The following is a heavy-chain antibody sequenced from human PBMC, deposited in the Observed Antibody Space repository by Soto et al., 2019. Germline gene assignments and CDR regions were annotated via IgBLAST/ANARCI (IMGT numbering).Heavy chain of an antibody. Sequence: SATLSLTCTVSGGSISSYYWSWIRQPPGKGLEWIGYIYYSGSTNYNPSLKSRVTISVDTSKSKFSLELRSVTSADTAVYYCARNSLVDWFDPWGQGTLVTVSS. CDR2: IYYSGST. J-gene: IGHJ5*02. V-gene: IGHV4-59*01. CDR1: GGSISSYY. CDR3: ARNSLVDWFDP.